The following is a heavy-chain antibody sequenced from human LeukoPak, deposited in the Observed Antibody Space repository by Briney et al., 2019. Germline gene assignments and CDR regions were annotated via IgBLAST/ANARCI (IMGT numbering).Heavy chain of an antibody. D-gene: IGHD2-2*01. Sequence: PGGSLRLSCAASGFTFSSYAMSWVRQAPGKGLEWVSAISGSGGSTYYADSVKGRFTISRDNSKNTLYLQMNSLRAEDTAVYYCAKFVRGYCSSTSCSYFDYWGQRTMVTVSS. CDR2: ISGSGGST. V-gene: IGHV3-23*01. CDR3: AKFVRGYCSSTSCSYFDY. CDR1: GFTFSSYA. J-gene: IGHJ4*02.